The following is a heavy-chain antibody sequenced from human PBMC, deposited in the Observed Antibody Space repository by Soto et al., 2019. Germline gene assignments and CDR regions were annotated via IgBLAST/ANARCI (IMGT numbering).Heavy chain of an antibody. CDR3: ANARSGIWNEGCDLDN. Sequence: QVQLVESGGGVVQPGRSLRLSCAASGFTFISDGMHWVRQAPGKWLEWLAVMSYDGRDKYYADSVRGRFTISIDTSKNTVELHLERLGLEHTAVYYWANARSGIWNEGCDLDNRGQGTLIT. D-gene: IGHD1-1*01. CDR2: MSYDGRDK. CDR1: GFTFISDG. J-gene: IGHJ4*02. V-gene: IGHV3-30*18.